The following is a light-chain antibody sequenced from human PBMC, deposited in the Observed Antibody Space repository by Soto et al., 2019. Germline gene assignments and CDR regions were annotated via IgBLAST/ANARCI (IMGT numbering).Light chain of an antibody. Sequence: DIQMTQSPSSLSASVGDRVTITCQASQDISNYLNWYQQKPGKAPKLLIYDTSNLETGVPSRFSGSGGGTDFTLSISSVQPEDFATYFCQQSYMDPITFGQGTRLEIK. J-gene: IGKJ5*01. CDR2: DTS. V-gene: IGKV1-33*01. CDR1: QDISNY. CDR3: QQSYMDPIT.